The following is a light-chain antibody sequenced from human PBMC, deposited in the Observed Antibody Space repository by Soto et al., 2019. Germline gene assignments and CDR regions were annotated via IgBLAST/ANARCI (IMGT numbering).Light chain of an antibody. V-gene: IGLV3-1*01. CDR1: QLGDKY. CDR3: QAWDSSTAV. Sequence: SYELTQPPSVSVSPGQTASITCSGYQLGDKYVCWYQQKPGQSPVLVIYQDTKRPSGIPERFSGSNSGNTATLTISGTQALDEADYYCQAWDSSTAVFGAGTKVTVL. CDR2: QDT. J-gene: IGLJ1*01.